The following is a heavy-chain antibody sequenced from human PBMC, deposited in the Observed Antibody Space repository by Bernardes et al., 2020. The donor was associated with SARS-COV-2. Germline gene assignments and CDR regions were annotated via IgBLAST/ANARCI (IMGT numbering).Heavy chain of an antibody. D-gene: IGHD3-9*01. CDR3: ARDVGGTDWRFGFDV. Sequence: GASMIISCEASGFTFSSYLFSWFRQAPGKGLEWVSSISGAGYYIYYGDSVRGRFTTSRDNTRKSVFLQMESLRADDTAVYYCARDVGGTDWRFGFDVWGPGTKVHVSS. CDR2: ISGAGYYI. CDR1: GFTFSSYL. V-gene: IGHV3-21*01. J-gene: IGHJ3*01.